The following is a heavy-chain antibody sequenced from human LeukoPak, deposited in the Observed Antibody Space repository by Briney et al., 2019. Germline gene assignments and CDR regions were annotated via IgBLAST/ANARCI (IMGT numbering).Heavy chain of an antibody. CDR2: INPSGGST. Sequence: ASVKVSCKASGYTFTSYYMHWVRQAPGQGLEWMGIINPSGGSTSYAQKFQGRVTMTRDTSTSTVYMELSSLRSEDTAVYYCARDRKDTAMVSPRYYFDYWGQGTLVIVSS. V-gene: IGHV1-46*01. CDR3: ARDRKDTAMVSPRYYFDY. D-gene: IGHD5-18*01. CDR1: GYTFTSYY. J-gene: IGHJ4*02.